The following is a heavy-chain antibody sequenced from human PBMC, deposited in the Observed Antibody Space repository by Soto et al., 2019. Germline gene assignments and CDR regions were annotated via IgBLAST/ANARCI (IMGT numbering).Heavy chain of an antibody. Sequence: QVQLQESGPGLVKPSVTLSLTCTVSGGSMSSYYWSWIRQPPGKRLEWIAYIYYSGSTNYNPSHKSRVTISVDTSKNQFSLKLSSVTAADTAVYYCARHPADSNAGGFDIWGQGTMVTVSS. D-gene: IGHD4-4*01. CDR2: IYYSGST. V-gene: IGHV4-59*08. CDR3: ARHPADSNAGGFDI. CDR1: GGSMSSYY. J-gene: IGHJ3*02.